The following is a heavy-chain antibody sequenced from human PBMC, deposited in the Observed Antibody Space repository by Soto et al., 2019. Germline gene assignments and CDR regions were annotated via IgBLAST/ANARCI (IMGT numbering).Heavy chain of an antibody. D-gene: IGHD2-21*01. CDR2: ISYTGNT. J-gene: IGHJ5*02. CDR1: GGSITSPNYY. CDR3: AXLXGXXXNNNCFXXXFDP. Sequence: SETLSLTCAVSGGSITSPNYYWGWVRQPSGKGPEWIGTISYTGNTFYSLSLRSRVTISLDTSKNQFSLKVNSVAAADSAVYYCAXLXGXXXNNNCFXXXFDPXGPGTQVTVSS. V-gene: IGHV4-39*01.